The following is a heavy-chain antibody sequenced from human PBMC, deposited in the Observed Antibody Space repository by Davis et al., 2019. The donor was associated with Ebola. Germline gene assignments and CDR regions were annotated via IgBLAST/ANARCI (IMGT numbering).Heavy chain of an antibody. CDR1: GYTLTNYY. V-gene: IGHV1-46*03. J-gene: IGHJ3*02. CDR2: INPNDGRT. CDR3: TTQGGQDSGYDVFDI. Sequence: AAPAKVSCKASGYTLTNYYMYWVRQAPGQGLEWMGLINPNDGRTIYAQKFQGRVTVSRDTSTTTVYMDVSRLRSEDTALYYCTTQGGQDSGYDVFDIWGQGTMVTVSS. D-gene: IGHD5-12*01.